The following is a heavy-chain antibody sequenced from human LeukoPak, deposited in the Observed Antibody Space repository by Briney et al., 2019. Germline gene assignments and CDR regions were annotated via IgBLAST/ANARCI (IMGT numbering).Heavy chain of an antibody. D-gene: IGHD3-10*01. CDR1: GFTYDDYS. J-gene: IGHJ3*02. CDR3: AKALRWFGELSDAFDI. CDR2: ISWNRGSI. V-gene: IGHV3-9*03. Sequence: QPGRSLRLSCAASGFTYDDYSMHWVRQAPGKGLEWVSGISWNRGSIYYADPVKRRFTIFKDNAKNSLHLQINSLTADDIALYYCAKALRWFGELSDAFDIWGQGTMVTVSS.